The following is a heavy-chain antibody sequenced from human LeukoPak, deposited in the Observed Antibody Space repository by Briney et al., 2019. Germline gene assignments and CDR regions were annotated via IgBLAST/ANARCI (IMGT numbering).Heavy chain of an antibody. CDR2: MSYDGTIE. D-gene: IGHD1-26*01. J-gene: IGHJ3*02. CDR1: GFTFSIYG. Sequence: GGSLRLSCEASGFTFSIYGMHWVRQAPGKGPEWVAAMSYDGTIEYYADSVKGRFTISRDNSKNTLYLQMNSLRAEDTAVYYCARDRGIVGATDAFDIWGQGTMVTVSS. CDR3: ARDRGIVGATDAFDI. V-gene: IGHV3-30*03.